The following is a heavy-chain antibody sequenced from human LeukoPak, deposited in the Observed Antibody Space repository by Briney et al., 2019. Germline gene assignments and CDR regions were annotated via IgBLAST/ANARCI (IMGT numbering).Heavy chain of an antibody. CDR3: TREHYYGSGGENNWFDP. CDR1: GFTFGDYA. CDR2: IRSKAYGGTT. D-gene: IGHD3-10*01. V-gene: IGHV3-49*04. J-gene: IGHJ5*02. Sequence: PGGSLRLSCTASGFTFGDYAMSWVRQAPGKGLEWVGFIRSKAYGGTTEYAASVKGRFTISRDDSKSIAYLQMNSLKTEDTAVYYCTREHYYGSGGENNWFDPWGQGTLVTVSS.